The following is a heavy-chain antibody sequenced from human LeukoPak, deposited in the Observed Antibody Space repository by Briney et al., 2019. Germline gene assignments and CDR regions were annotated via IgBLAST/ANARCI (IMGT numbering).Heavy chain of an antibody. CDR1: GFTFSSYG. CDR2: IWYDGSNQ. J-gene: IGHJ5*02. Sequence: GRSLRLPCAASGFTFSSYGMHWVRQAPGKGLEWVAVIWYDGSNQYYADSVKGRFTISRDNSKNTLYLQMNSLRAEDTAVYYCAREAGMDAPFDPWGQGTLVTVSS. V-gene: IGHV3-33*01. D-gene: IGHD1-14*01. CDR3: AREAGMDAPFDP.